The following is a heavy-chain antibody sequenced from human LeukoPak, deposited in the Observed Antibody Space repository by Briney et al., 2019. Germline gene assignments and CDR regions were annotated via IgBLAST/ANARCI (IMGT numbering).Heavy chain of an antibody. CDR3: ARDARPNYYTSGSGI. CDR1: GFTFSSYW. V-gene: IGHV3-7*01. Sequence: PGGSLRLSCATSGFTFSSYWMSWVRQAPGKGLELVANINQHGNEKYYVDSVKGRFTISRDNAKNSLYLQMNSLRAGDTAVYYCARDARPNYYTSGSGIWGQGTLVTVSS. J-gene: IGHJ4*02. CDR2: INQHGNEK. D-gene: IGHD3-10*01.